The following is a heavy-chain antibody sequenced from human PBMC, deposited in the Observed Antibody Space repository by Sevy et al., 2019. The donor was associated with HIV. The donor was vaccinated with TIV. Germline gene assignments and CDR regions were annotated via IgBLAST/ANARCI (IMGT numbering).Heavy chain of an antibody. CDR2: INHSGST. D-gene: IGHD6-13*01. CDR1: GGSFSGYY. Sequence: SETLSLTCAVYGGSFSGYYWSWIRQPPGKGLEWIGEINHSGSTNYNPSLKSRDTISVDTSKNQFSLKLSSVTAADTAVYYCAREWIAAAGSYYFDYWGQGTLVTVSS. CDR3: AREWIAAAGSYYFDY. J-gene: IGHJ4*02. V-gene: IGHV4-34*01.